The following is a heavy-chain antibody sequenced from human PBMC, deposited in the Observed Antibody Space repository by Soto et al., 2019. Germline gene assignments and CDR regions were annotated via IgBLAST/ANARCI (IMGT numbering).Heavy chain of an antibody. CDR1: GFTFTSSA. V-gene: IGHV1-58*01. J-gene: IGHJ6*02. D-gene: IGHD2-2*01. CDR2: IVVGSGNT. Sequence: QMQLVQSGPEVKKPGTSVKVSCKASGFTFTSSAVQWVRQARGQRLEWIGWIVVGSGNTNYAQKFQERVTITRDMSTSTAYMELSSLRSEDTAVYYCAAERRLVPGEGYGMDVWGQGTTLTVSS. CDR3: AAERRLVPGEGYGMDV.